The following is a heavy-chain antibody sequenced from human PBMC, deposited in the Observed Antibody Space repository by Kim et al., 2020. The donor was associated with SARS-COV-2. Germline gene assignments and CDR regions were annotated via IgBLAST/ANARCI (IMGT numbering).Heavy chain of an antibody. Sequence: SETLSLTCTVSGGSMSDYYWSWIRQPPGKGLGWIGFIYHSGNTNYNPSLRSRVTISVDTSRNQFFLKLSSLSAADTAVYYCVRRLNVGAIPDAFDVWGQG. V-gene: IGHV4-59*08. J-gene: IGHJ3*01. D-gene: IGHD1-26*01. CDR2: IYHSGNT. CDR3: VRRLNVGAIPDAFDV. CDR1: GGSMSDYY.